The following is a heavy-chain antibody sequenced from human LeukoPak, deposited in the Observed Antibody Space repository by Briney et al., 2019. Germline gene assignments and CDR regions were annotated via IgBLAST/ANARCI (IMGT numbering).Heavy chain of an antibody. J-gene: IGHJ4*02. V-gene: IGHV4-34*01. CDR1: GVSFSGYY. CDR3: ARGRKHIVVVTAILQQYYFDY. Sequence: SETLSLTCAVYGVSFSGYYWSWIRQPPGKGLEWVGEINHSGSTNYNPSLKSRVTISVDTSKNQFSLKLSSVTAADTAVYYCARGRKHIVVVTAILQQYYFDYWGQGTLVTVSS. D-gene: IGHD2-21*02. CDR2: INHSGST.